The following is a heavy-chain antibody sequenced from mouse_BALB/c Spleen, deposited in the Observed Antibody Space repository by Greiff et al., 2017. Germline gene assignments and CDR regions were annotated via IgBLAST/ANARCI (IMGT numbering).Heavy chain of an antibody. D-gene: IGHD2-14*01. CDR1: GYSITSGYS. CDR3: ASMTDYRYDRAWFAY. J-gene: IGHJ3*01. Sequence: EVQLQQSGPDLVKPSQSLSLTCTVTGYSITSGYSWHWIRQFPGNKLEWMGYIHYSGSTNYNPSLKSRISITRDTSKNQFFLQLNSVTTEDTATYYCASMTDYRYDRAWFAYWGQGTLVTVSA. V-gene: IGHV3-1*02. CDR2: IHYSGST.